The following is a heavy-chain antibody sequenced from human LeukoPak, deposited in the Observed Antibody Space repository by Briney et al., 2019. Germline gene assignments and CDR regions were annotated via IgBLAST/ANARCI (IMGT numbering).Heavy chain of an antibody. Sequence: SETLSLTCTVSGGSISSGFYWAWIRQPPGKGLEWIGSVYHTGSTYSNPSLKSRVTISVDTSKNQFSLSLTSVTAADTAVYYCARVAGVEVAPATSYWGQGTLVTVSS. CDR2: VYHTGST. J-gene: IGHJ4*02. CDR1: GGSISSGFY. V-gene: IGHV4-38-2*02. CDR3: ARVAGVEVAPATSY. D-gene: IGHD2-2*01.